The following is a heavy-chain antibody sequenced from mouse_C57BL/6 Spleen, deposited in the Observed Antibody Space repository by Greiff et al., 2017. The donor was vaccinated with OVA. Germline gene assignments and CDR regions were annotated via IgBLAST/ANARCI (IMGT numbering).Heavy chain of an antibody. Sequence: EVKLVESGGGLVKPGGSLKLSCAAPGFTFSSYTMSWVRQTPEKRLEWVATISGGGGNTYYPDSVKGRFTISRANAKNTLYLQMSSLRSEDTALYYCARQIPNYYGSSYGYVDVWGTGTTVTVSS. D-gene: IGHD1-1*01. CDR3: ARQIPNYYGSSYGYVDV. CDR1: GFTFSSYT. V-gene: IGHV5-9*01. CDR2: ISGGGGNT. J-gene: IGHJ1*03.